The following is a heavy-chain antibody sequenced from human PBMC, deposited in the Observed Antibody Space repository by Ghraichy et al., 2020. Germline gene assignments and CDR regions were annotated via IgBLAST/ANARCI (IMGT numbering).Heavy chain of an antibody. D-gene: IGHD1-7*01. V-gene: IGHV4-4*02. CDR2: IYHSGST. CDR3: ARAHLTGTTGWFDP. Sequence: GSLRLSCAVSGGSISSSNWWSWVRQPPGKGLEWIGEIYHSGSTNYNPSLKSRVNISVDKSKNQISLKLTSVTAADTAVYYCARAHLTGTTGWFDPWGQGTLVTVSS. J-gene: IGHJ5*02. CDR1: GGSISSSNW.